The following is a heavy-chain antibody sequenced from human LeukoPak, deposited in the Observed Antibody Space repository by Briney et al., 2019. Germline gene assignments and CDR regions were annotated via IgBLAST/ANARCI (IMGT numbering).Heavy chain of an antibody. CDR2: ISAYNGNT. CDR1: GYTFTSYG. Sequence: ASVKVSCKASGYTFTSYGISWVRQAPGQGLEWMGWISAYNGNTNYAQKFQGRVTMTRDTSISTAYMELSRLRSDDTAVYYCATRRYCSSTSCYGDYGMDVWGQGTTVTVSS. D-gene: IGHD2-2*01. V-gene: IGHV1-18*01. J-gene: IGHJ6*02. CDR3: ATRRYCSSTSCYGDYGMDV.